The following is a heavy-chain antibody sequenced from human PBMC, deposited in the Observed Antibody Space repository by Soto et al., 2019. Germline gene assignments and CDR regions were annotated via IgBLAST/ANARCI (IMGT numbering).Heavy chain of an antibody. J-gene: IGHJ4*02. D-gene: IGHD4-17*01. CDR1: GYTFTSYA. V-gene: IGHV1-3*01. CDR2: INAGNGNT. Sequence: GASVKVSCKASGYTFTSYAMHWVRQAPGQRLEWMGWINAGNGNTKYSQKFQGRVTITADESTSTAYMELSSLRSEDTAVYYCASDYGDYDQDYFDYWGQGTLVTVSS. CDR3: ASDYGDYDQDYFDY.